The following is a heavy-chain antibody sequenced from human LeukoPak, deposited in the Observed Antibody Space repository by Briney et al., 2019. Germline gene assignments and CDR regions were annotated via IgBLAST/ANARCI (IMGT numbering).Heavy chain of an antibody. Sequence: GGSLRLSCAASGFTFDDYAMHWVRQAPGKGLEWVSGISWNSGSIGYADSVKGRFTISRDNAKNSLYLQMNSLRAEDMALYYCAKDVGGELPGYYFDYWGQGTLVTVSS. CDR2: ISWNSGSI. CDR1: GFTFDDYA. V-gene: IGHV3-9*03. J-gene: IGHJ4*02. CDR3: AKDVGGELPGYYFDY. D-gene: IGHD1-26*01.